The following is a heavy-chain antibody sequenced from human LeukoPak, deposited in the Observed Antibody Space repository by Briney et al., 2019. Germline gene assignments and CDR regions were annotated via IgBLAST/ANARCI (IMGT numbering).Heavy chain of an antibody. CDR2: NYIGGSI. CDR1: GFTVSSNY. Sequence: TGGSLRLSCAASGFTVSSNYMSWVRQAPGKGLEWVSVNYIGGSIYYAESAKGRFTISRDNSKNTLYLQMNSLRAEDTAVYYCARGGSSGYDYEAFDYWGQGTLVTVSS. CDR3: ARGGSSGYDYEAFDY. V-gene: IGHV3-53*01. J-gene: IGHJ4*02. D-gene: IGHD5-12*01.